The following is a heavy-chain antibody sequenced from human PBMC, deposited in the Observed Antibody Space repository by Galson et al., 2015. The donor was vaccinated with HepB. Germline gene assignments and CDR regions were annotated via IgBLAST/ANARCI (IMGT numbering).Heavy chain of an antibody. V-gene: IGHV3-23*01. CDR1: GFTFTSCA. D-gene: IGHD4-23*01. CDR2: ISPSGANT. Sequence: SLRLSCAASGFTFTSCAMTWVRQAPGKGLEWVSTISPSGANTYYADSVKGQFAVPRDNSKNTLFLQMNSLRGEDTAIYFCAKDQGNKNYYFDYWGQGILVTVSS. CDR3: AKDQGNKNYYFDY. J-gene: IGHJ4*02.